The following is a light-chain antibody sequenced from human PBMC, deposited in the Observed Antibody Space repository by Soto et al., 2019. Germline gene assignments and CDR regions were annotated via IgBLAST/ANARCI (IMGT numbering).Light chain of an antibody. J-gene: IGKJ1*01. CDR2: RAS. Sequence: EIVLTQSPGTLSLSPGERATLSCRASQSVLYSSNNKNYLAWYQQKPGQPPKLLIYRASTRESGVPDRFSGSGSGTDFTLTISSLQAEDVAVYYCQQYYSTPPTFGQGTKVEIK. V-gene: IGKV4-1*01. CDR3: QQYYSTPPT. CDR1: QSVLYSSNNKNY.